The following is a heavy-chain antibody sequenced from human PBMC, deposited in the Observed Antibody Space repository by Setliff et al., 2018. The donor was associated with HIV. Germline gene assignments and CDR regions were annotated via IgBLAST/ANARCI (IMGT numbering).Heavy chain of an antibody. Sequence: KPSETLSPTCTVSGGSISTSNYYWGWVRQPPGKGLEWVGNVDYTGSTYYNPSLKSRVTISVDTSKNQFSLRLNSVTAADTAVYYCARQGNIVVVTSFDYWGQGTLVTV. CDR3: ARQGNIVVVTSFDY. D-gene: IGHD2-21*02. CDR1: GGSISTSNYY. J-gene: IGHJ4*02. CDR2: VDYTGST. V-gene: IGHV4-39*07.